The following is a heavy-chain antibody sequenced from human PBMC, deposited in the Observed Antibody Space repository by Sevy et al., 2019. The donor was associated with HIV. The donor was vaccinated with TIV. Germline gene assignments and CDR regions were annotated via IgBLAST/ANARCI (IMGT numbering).Heavy chain of an antibody. CDR2: ISGSGGST. J-gene: IGHJ4*02. V-gene: IGHV3-23*01. CDR1: GFTFSSYA. CDR3: AKDLGEGNDFWSGYYGY. D-gene: IGHD3-3*01. Sequence: GGSLRLSCAASGFTFSSYAMSWVRQAPGKGLEWVSAISGSGGSTYYADSVKGRFTISRDNAKNTLYLQMNSQRAEDTAVYYCAKDLGEGNDFWSGYYGYWGQGTLVTVSS.